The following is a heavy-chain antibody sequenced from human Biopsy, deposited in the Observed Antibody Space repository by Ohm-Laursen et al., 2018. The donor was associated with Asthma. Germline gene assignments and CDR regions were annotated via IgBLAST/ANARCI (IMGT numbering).Heavy chain of an antibody. D-gene: IGHD6-19*01. V-gene: IGHV3-53*01. CDR1: GFAVSRDY. Sequence: SLRLSCAASGFAVSRDYMFWVRQAPGKGLEWVSVIYSGGTSHTADSVRGRFTISRDYSKNTLYLLMHSLRVEDTAVYYCARGDSSGWSHYYFDYWGQGTLVTVSS. CDR2: IYSGGTS. J-gene: IGHJ4*02. CDR3: ARGDSSGWSHYYFDY.